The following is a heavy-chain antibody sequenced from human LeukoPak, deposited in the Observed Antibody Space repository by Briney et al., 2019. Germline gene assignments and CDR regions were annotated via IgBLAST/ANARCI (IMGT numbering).Heavy chain of an antibody. CDR1: GFTFSSYW. J-gene: IGHJ3*02. D-gene: IGHD2-15*01. CDR3: ARVSRKEYCSGGSCRGAFDI. CDR2: INSDGSST. V-gene: IGHV3-74*01. Sequence: PGGSLRLSCAASGFTFSSYWMHWVRQAPGKGLGWVSRINSDGSSTSYADSVKGRFTISRDNAKNTLYLQMNSLRAEDTAVYYCARVSRKEYCSGGSCRGAFDIWGQGTMVTVSS.